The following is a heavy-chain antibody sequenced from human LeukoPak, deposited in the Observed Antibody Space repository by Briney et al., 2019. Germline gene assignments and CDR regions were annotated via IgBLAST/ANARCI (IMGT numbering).Heavy chain of an antibody. Sequence: SETLSLTCTVSGGSISSYYWSWIRQPPGKGLEWIGYISYSGSTNYNPSLKSRVTISVDTSKNQFSLKLSSVTAADTAVYYCARHDCSGGSCYLPPHYWGQGTLVTVSS. CDR3: ARHDCSGGSCYLPPHY. CDR1: GGSISSYY. D-gene: IGHD2-15*01. J-gene: IGHJ4*02. V-gene: IGHV4-59*08. CDR2: ISYSGST.